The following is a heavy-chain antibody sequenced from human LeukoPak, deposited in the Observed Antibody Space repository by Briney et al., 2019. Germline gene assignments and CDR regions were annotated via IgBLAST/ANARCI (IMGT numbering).Heavy chain of an antibody. CDR2: ISSSSDYI. V-gene: IGHV3-21*04. J-gene: IGHJ4*02. CDR1: GFTFSSYS. Sequence: GGSLRLSCAASGFTFSSYSMNWVRQAPGRGLEWVSFISSSSDYIYYADSVKGRFTISRDNAKNSLYLQMNSLRAEDTALYYCARATVTTLSFDYWGQGTLVTVSS. CDR3: ARATVTTLSFDY. D-gene: IGHD4-17*01.